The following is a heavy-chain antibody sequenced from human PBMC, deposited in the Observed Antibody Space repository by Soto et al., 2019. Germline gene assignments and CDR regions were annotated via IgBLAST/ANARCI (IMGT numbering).Heavy chain of an antibody. J-gene: IGHJ6*02. D-gene: IGHD6-19*01. CDR1: GFTFSSYA. Sequence: LRLSCAASGFTFSSYAMSWVRQAPGKGLEWVSAISGSSGSTYYADSVKGRFTISRDNSKNTLYLQMNSLRAEDTAVYYCANGPAGTSYYYYGVDVWGQGTTVTVSS. CDR3: ANGPAGTSYYYYGVDV. CDR2: ISGSSGST. V-gene: IGHV3-23*01.